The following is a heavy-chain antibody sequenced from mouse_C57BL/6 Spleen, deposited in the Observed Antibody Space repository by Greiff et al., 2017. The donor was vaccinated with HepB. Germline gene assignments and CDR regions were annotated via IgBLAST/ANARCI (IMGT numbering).Heavy chain of an antibody. Sequence: VQLQQSGPELVKPGASVKIPCKASGYTFTDYNMDWVKQSHGKSLEWIGDINPNNGGTIYNQKFKGKATLTVDKSSSTAYMELRSLTSEDTAVYYCARSGRGSSFYYYAMDYWGQGTSVTVSS. CDR2: INPNNGGT. D-gene: IGHD1-1*01. V-gene: IGHV1-18*01. CDR1: GYTFTDYN. J-gene: IGHJ4*01. CDR3: ARSGRGSSFYYYAMDY.